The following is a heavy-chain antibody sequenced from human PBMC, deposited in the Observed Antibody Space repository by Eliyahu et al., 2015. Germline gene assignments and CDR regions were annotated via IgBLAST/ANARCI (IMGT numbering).Heavy chain of an antibody. V-gene: IGHV3-30*01. J-gene: IGHJ4*02. CDR1: GFTFSSYA. CDR2: IXYDGSNK. CDR3: ARFHVNVGCSSTSCYQDGIFDY. Sequence: QVQLVESGGGVVQPGRSLRLSCAASGFTFSSYAXHWVRQAPGKGLEWVXVIXYDGSNKYYADSVKGRFTISRDNSKNTLYLQMNSLRAEDTAVYYCARFHVNVGCSSTSCYQDGIFDYWGQGTLVTVSS. D-gene: IGHD2-2*01.